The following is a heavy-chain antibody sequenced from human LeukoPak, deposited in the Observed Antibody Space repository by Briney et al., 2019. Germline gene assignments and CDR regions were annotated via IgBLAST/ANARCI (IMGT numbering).Heavy chain of an antibody. J-gene: IGHJ6*02. CDR2: IYSGGST. Sequence: GGSLRLSCAASGFTVSSNYMSWVRQAPGKGLEWVSVIYSGGSTYYADSVKGRFTISRDNSKNTLYLQMNSLRAEDTAVYYCWRGYSSSWYDPGYYYGMDVWGQGTTVTVSS. D-gene: IGHD6-13*01. CDR3: WRGYSSSWYDPGYYYGMDV. V-gene: IGHV3-66*01. CDR1: GFTVSSNY.